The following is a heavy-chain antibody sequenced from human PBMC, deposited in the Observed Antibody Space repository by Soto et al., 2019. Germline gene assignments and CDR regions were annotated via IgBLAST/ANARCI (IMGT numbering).Heavy chain of an antibody. CDR2: IYSGGTT. CDR1: RFTVSSNY. Sequence: EVQLVETGGGLIQPGGSLRLSCEVTRFTVSSNYMSWVRQAPGKGLEWVSVIYSGGTTYSADSVKGRFTISRDDSKNTLYLQMNSLRAEDTAVYYCARAWWSSSRWFDPWGQGTLVTVSS. CDR3: ARAWWSSSRWFDP. D-gene: IGHD6-6*01. J-gene: IGHJ5*02. V-gene: IGHV3-53*02.